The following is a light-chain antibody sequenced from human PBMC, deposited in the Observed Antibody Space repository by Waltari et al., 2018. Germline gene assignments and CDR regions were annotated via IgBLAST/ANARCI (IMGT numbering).Light chain of an antibody. CDR3: QQYGSSPET. Sequence: IVLTQSPGTLSLSPGETATLSCRASQSVTSNYLAWYQQRPGQAPGLIIYDASSRATGIPDRFSGSGSGADFTLTINRLEPEDFAVYYCQQYGSSPETFGQGTKVEIK. CDR2: DAS. V-gene: IGKV3-20*01. J-gene: IGKJ2*01. CDR1: QSVTSNY.